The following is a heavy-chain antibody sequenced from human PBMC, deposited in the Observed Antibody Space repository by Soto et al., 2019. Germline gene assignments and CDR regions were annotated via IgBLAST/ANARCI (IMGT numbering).Heavy chain of an antibody. D-gene: IGHD3-16*01. CDR1: GGTFSSYA. CDR3: ASAWGPSYYYGMDV. J-gene: IGHJ6*02. CDR2: IIPIFGTA. V-gene: IGHV1-69*13. Sequence: ASVKVSCKASGGTFSSYAISWVRQAPGQVLEWMGGIIPIFGTADYAQKFQGRVAITADASTSTAYMELSSLRSEDTAVYYCASAWGPSYYYGMDVWGQGTTVTVSS.